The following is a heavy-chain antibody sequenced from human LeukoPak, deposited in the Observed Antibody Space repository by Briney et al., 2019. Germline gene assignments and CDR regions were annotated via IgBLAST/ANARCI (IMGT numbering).Heavy chain of an antibody. CDR2: IIPIFGTA. V-gene: IGHV1-69*01. D-gene: IGHD3-3*01. CDR1: GGTFSSYA. J-gene: IGHJ6*02. Sequence: GSSVKVSCKASGGTFSSYAISWVRQAPGQGLEWMGGIIPIFGTANYAQKFQGRVTITADESTSTAYMELSSLRSEDTAVYYCASPPEPNYDFWSGQGIYYYYGMDVWGQGTTDTVSS. CDR3: ASPPEPNYDFWSGQGIYYYYGMDV.